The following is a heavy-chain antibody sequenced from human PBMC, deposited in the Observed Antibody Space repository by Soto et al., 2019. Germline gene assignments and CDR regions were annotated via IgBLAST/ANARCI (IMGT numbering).Heavy chain of an antibody. J-gene: IGHJ6*02. CDR1: GGTFSSYA. D-gene: IGHD4-17*01. V-gene: IGHV1-69*01. CDR3: ARDRTTVSPPYYYYGMDV. CDR2: IIPIFGTA. Sequence: QVQLVQSGAEVKKPGSSVKVSCKASGGTFSSYAISWVRQAPGQGLEWMGGIIPIFGTANYAQKFQGRVTITADESTSTDYMELSSLRSEDTAVYYCARDRTTVSPPYYYYGMDVWGQGTTVTVSS.